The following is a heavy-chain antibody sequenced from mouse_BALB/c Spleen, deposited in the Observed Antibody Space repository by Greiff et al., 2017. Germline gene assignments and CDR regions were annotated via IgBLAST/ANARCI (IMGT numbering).Heavy chain of an antibody. D-gene: IGHD2-14*01. CDR2: ISDGGSYT. Sequence: DVQLVESGGGLVKPGGSLKLSCAASGFTFSDYYMYWVRQTPEKRLEWVATISDGGSYTYYPDSVKGRFTISRDNAKNNLYLQMSSLKSEDTAMYYCARENYRYDAWFAYWGQGTLVTVAA. CDR1: GFTFSDYY. V-gene: IGHV5-4*02. CDR3: ARENYRYDAWFAY. J-gene: IGHJ3*01.